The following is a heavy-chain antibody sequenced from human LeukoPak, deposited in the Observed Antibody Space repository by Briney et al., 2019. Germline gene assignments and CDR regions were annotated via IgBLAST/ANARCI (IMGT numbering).Heavy chain of an antibody. V-gene: IGHV3-48*03. CDR1: GFTFSSYE. J-gene: IGHJ4*02. CDR2: ISSSGSTI. Sequence: GGSLRLSCAASGFTFSSYEMNWVRQAPGKGLEWVSYISSSGSTIYYADSVKGRFTISRDNAKNSLYLQTNSLRAEDTAVYYCARSNYYDSSGYPIWGQGTLVTVSS. CDR3: ARSNYYDSSGYPI. D-gene: IGHD3-22*01.